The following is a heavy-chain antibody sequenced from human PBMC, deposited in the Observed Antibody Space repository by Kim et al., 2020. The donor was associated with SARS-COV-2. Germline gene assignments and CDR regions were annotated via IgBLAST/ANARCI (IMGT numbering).Heavy chain of an antibody. CDR2: INSDGSST. D-gene: IGHD2-2*01. Sequence: GGSLRLSCAASGFNFSTYWMYWVRQAPGKGLVWVSRINSDGSSTNYADSVKGRFTISRDNAKNTLYLQMNSLRAEDTAVYYCARASSTSCPCYYMDVWGKGTTVTVSS. J-gene: IGHJ6*03. CDR3: ARASSTSCPCYYMDV. CDR1: GFNFSTYW. V-gene: IGHV3-74*01.